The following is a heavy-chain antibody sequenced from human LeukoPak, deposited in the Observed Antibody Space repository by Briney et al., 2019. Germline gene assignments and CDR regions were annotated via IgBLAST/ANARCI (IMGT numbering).Heavy chain of an antibody. J-gene: IGHJ4*02. CDR2: ISGSGGST. CDR1: GFTFSSYA. V-gene: IGHV3-23*01. Sequence: PGGSLRLSCAASGFTFSSYAMSWVRRAPGKGLKWVSAISGSGGSTYYADSVKGRFTISRDNSKNTLYLQMNSLRVEDTAVYYCAKDLALQAGYYFDYWGQGTLVTVSS. D-gene: IGHD6-13*01. CDR3: AKDLALQAGYYFDY.